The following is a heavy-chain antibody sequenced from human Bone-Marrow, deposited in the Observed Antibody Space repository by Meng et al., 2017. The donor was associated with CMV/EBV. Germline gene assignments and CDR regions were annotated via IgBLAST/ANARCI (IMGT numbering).Heavy chain of an antibody. Sequence: SISSASSGFTFGSHWMRGVSQAPGKGLEWVANIKQDGSEKNYVDSVKGRFTISRDNAKNSLYLQMNSLRAEDTAVYYCARGLTRSDYWGQGTLVTVSS. CDR3: ARGLTRSDY. D-gene: IGHD1-14*01. CDR1: GFTFGSHW. J-gene: IGHJ4*02. CDR2: IKQDGSEK. V-gene: IGHV3-7*02.